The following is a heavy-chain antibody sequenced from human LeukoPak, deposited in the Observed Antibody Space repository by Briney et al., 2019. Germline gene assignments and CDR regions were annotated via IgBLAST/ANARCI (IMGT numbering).Heavy chain of an antibody. Sequence: ASVKLSCKASGYTFTGYYMHWVRHAPGQGLEWMGWTNPNSGGTNYAQKLQGRVTMTTDTSTRTAYMELRSLRSDDTAVYYCARDLSDRIGVVKSWFDPWGQGTLITVSS. J-gene: IGHJ5*02. CDR3: ARDLSDRIGVVKSWFDP. CDR1: GYTFTGYY. CDR2: TNPNSGGT. D-gene: IGHD3-3*01. V-gene: IGHV1-2*02.